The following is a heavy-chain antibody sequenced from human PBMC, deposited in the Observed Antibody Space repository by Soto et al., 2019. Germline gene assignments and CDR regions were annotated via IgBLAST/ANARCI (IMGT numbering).Heavy chain of an antibody. CDR1: GGSISSGGYS. D-gene: IGHD3-16*02. CDR3: ARSGYDYVWGSYRSHWFDP. V-gene: IGHV4-30-2*01. CDR2: IYHSGST. Sequence: SETLSLTCAVSGGSISSGGYSWSWIRQPPGKGLEWIGYIYHSGSTYYNPSLESRVTISVDRSKNQFSLKLSSVTAADTAVYYCARSGYDYVWGSYRSHWFDPWGQGTLVTVSS. J-gene: IGHJ5*02.